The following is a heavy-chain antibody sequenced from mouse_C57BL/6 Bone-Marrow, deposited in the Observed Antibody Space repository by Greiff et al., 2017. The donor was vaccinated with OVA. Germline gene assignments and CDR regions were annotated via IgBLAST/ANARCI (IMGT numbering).Heavy chain of an antibody. Sequence: EVQGVESGGDLVKPGGSLKLSCAASGFTFSSYGMSWVRQTPDKRLEWVATISSGGSYPYYTDSVKGRFTISRDNATNSMYLHMSSLKAEDTAMYYCASPLFSAWFAYWGQGTLVTVSA. D-gene: IGHD2-3*01. CDR1: GFTFSSYG. J-gene: IGHJ3*01. CDR2: ISSGGSYP. V-gene: IGHV5-6*01. CDR3: ASPLFSAWFAY.